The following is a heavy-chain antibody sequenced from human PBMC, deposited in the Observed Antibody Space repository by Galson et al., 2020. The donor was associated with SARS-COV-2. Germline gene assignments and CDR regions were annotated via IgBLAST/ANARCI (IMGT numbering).Heavy chain of an antibody. CDR1: VYTFTGHY. J-gene: IGHJ6*02. CDR3: ARSCSSTTCFQTDGMDV. Sequence: ASVKDSCKASVYTFTGHYLNLVQQAPGQGLKRMAWINPNSSGTNYEQKLQGRLTMTGDTPSSTAHRELSSLKSDETAVYFCARSCSSTTCFQTDGMDVWGQGTTVIVS. CDR2: INPNSSGT. D-gene: IGHD2-2*01. V-gene: IGHV1-2*02.